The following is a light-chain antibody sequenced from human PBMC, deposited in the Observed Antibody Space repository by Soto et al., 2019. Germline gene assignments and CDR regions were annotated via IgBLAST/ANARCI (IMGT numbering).Light chain of an antibody. CDR3: AVWDDPLKAVV. V-gene: IGLV2-14*01. CDR2: DVS. CDR1: SSDVGGYNY. Sequence: QSALTQPASVSGSPGQSITISCTGTSSDVGGYNYVSWYQQHPGKAPKLMIYDVSNRPSGVSNRFSGSKSGNTASLTISGLQAEDEADYYCAVWDDPLKAVVFGGGTKLTVL. J-gene: IGLJ2*01.